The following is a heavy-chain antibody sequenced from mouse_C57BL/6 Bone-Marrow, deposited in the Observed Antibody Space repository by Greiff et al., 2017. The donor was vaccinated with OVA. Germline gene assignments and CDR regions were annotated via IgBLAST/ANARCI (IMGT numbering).Heavy chain of an antibody. CDR3: ARSRRDYYYGSSYEYFDV. D-gene: IGHD1-1*01. J-gene: IGHJ1*03. Sequence: VRLQQPGAELVKPGASVKLSCKASGYTFTSYWMHWVKQRPGQGLEWIGMIHPNSGSTNYNEKFKSKATLTVDKSSSTAYMQLSSLTSEDSAVYYCARSRRDYYYGSSYEYFDVWGTGTTVTVSS. CDR1: GYTFTSYW. V-gene: IGHV1-64*01. CDR2: IHPNSGST.